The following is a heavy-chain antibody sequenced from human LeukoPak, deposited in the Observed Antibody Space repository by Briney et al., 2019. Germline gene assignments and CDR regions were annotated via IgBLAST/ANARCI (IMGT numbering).Heavy chain of an antibody. CDR1: GFTFSSYA. D-gene: IGHD1-26*01. J-gene: IGHJ4*02. Sequence: GGSLRLSCAASGFTFSSYAMHWVRQAPGKGLEWVSLISWDGGSTYYADSVKGRFTISRDNSKNSLYLQMNSLRTEDTALYYCAKEDAGASFDYWGQGTLVTVSS. V-gene: IGHV3-43*01. CDR3: AKEDAGASFDY. CDR2: ISWDGGST.